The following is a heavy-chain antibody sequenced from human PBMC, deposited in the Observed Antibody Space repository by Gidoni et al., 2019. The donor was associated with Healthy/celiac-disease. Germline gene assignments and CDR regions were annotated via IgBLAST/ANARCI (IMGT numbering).Heavy chain of an antibody. V-gene: IGHV3-23*01. CDR3: AKDPLPRRAEPNWFDP. J-gene: IGHJ5*02. CDR1: GFTFSSYA. CDR2: IGGSGGCT. Sequence: EVQLLESGVGLVQPGGSLRRSCAASGFTFSSYAMSWVRQAPGKGLEWVSAIGGSGGCTYYADSVKGRFTISRDNSKNTLYLQMNSLRAEDTAVYYCAKDPLPRRAEPNWFDPWGQGTLVTVSS.